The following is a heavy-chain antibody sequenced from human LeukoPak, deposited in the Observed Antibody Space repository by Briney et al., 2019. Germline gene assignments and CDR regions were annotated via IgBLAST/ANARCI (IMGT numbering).Heavy chain of an antibody. J-gene: IGHJ5*02. CDR3: ARDDYGDDDNWFDP. CDR1: GFTFSDYY. D-gene: IGHD4-17*01. CDR2: ISSSGSTI. Sequence: GGSLRLSCAASGFTFSDYYMSWIRQAPGKGLEWVSYISSSGSTIYYADSVKGRFTISRDNAKNSLYLQMNSLRAEDTAVYYCARDDYGDDDNWFDPWGQGTLVTVSS. V-gene: IGHV3-11*01.